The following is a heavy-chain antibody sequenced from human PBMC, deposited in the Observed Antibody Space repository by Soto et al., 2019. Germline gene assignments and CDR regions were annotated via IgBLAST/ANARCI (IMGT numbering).Heavy chain of an antibody. CDR3: AKEGPYGDYGAEYFQH. CDR2: ISYDGSNK. V-gene: IGHV3-30*18. Sequence: QVQLVESGGGVVQPGRSLRLSCAASGFTFSSYGMHWVRQAPGKGLEWVAVISYDGSNKYYADSVKGRFTISRDNSRHTLYLQMNSLRAEDTAVYYCAKEGPYGDYGAEYFQHWGQGTLVTVSS. D-gene: IGHD4-17*01. J-gene: IGHJ1*01. CDR1: GFTFSSYG.